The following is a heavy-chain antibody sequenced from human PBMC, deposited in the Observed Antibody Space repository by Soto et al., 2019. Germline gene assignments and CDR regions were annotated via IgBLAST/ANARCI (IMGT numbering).Heavy chain of an antibody. D-gene: IGHD5-12*01. CDR2: IIPIFGTA. Sequence: RASVKVSCKASGGTFSSYAISWVRQAPGQGLEWMGGIIPIFGTANYAQKFQGRVTITADKSTSTAYMELSSLRSEDTAVYYCASQSGYVDYYYGMDVWGQGTTVTVSS. J-gene: IGHJ6*02. CDR1: GGTFSSYA. CDR3: ASQSGYVDYYYGMDV. V-gene: IGHV1-69*06.